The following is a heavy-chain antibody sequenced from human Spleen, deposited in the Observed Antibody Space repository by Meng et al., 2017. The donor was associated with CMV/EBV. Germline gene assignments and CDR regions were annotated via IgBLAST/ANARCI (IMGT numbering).Heavy chain of an antibody. J-gene: IGHJ4*02. CDR3: ARGVSYGVVTSPVGY. CDR1: GFTFSDYA. V-gene: IGHV3-64*02. D-gene: IGHD3-3*01. Sequence: GESLKISCAASGFTFSDYAMHWVRQAPGKGLEYVSAISSDGSTTYYADSVKGRFTISRDNAKNTLYLQMGSLRVEDMAVYYCARGVSYGVVTSPVGYWGQGTLVTVSS. CDR2: ISSDGSTT.